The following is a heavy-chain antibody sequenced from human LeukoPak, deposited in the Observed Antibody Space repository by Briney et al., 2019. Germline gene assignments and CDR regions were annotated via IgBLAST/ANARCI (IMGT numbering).Heavy chain of an antibody. J-gene: IGHJ6*02. CDR1: GYTFTGYY. CDR2: INPNSGGT. CDR3: ATYYDSSGYHYYYYYGMDV. V-gene: IGHV1-2*02. Sequence: ASVKVSCKASGYTFTGYYMHWVRQAPGQGLEWMGWINPNSGGTNYAQKFQGRVTMTRDTSISTAYMELGRLRSDDTAVYYCATYYDSSGYHYYYYYGMDVWGQGTTVTVSS. D-gene: IGHD3-22*01.